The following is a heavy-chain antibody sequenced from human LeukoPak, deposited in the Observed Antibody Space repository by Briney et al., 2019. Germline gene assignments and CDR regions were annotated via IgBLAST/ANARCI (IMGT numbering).Heavy chain of an antibody. CDR1: GFTFSSYA. CDR2: ISGSSGNT. D-gene: IGHD6-13*01. Sequence: GGSLRLSCVASGFTFSSYAMSWVRQAPGKGLEWVSAISGSSGNTHYADSVKGRFTISRDNSKNTLYLQMNSLRAEDTAIYYCAKPARVGAVDYWGQGTLVTVSS. CDR3: AKPARVGAVDY. J-gene: IGHJ4*02. V-gene: IGHV3-23*01.